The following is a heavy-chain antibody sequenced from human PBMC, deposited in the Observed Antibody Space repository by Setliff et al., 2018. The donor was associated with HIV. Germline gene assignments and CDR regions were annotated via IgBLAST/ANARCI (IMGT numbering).Heavy chain of an antibody. CDR2: IYPGDSDT. J-gene: IGHJ6*03. CDR3: ARLALGIHYHYMDV. D-gene: IGHD7-27*01. Sequence: GESLKISCKGSGYSFTGNWIGWVRQMPGKGLEWMGIIYPGDSDTRYSPSFQGQVTISADKSIGTAYLQWSGLKASDTAMYYCARLALGIHYHYMDVWGKGTTVTVSS. V-gene: IGHV5-51*01. CDR1: GYSFTGNW.